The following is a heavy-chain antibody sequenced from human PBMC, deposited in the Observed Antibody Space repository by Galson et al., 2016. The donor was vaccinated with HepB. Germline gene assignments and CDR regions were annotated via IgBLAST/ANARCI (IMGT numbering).Heavy chain of an antibody. Sequence: PALVKPTQTLTLTCTFSGSSLSTSGVGVGWIRQPPGKALEWLALIYWDDDKRYSPSLKSRLTITKDASKNQVVLTMTNMDPVDTATYYCAHRRGSGSPWAYGAFDIWGQGTMVTVSS. CDR1: GSSLSTSGVG. V-gene: IGHV2-5*02. CDR3: AHRRGSGSPWAYGAFDI. J-gene: IGHJ3*02. D-gene: IGHD1-26*01. CDR2: IYWDDDK.